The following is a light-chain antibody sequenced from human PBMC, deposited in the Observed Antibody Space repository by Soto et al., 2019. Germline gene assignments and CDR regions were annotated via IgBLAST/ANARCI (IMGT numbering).Light chain of an antibody. J-gene: IGLJ1*01. CDR1: SSDVGGYNF. CDR3: SSYTGSSTRYV. CDR2: EVS. Sequence: QSVLTQPASVSGSPGQSITISCTGTSSDVGGYNFVSWYQQYPGKAPKLMIYEVSNRPSGVSNRFSGSKSGNTASLTISGLQAEDESDSYCSSYTGSSTRYVFGTGTKLTVL. V-gene: IGLV2-14*01.